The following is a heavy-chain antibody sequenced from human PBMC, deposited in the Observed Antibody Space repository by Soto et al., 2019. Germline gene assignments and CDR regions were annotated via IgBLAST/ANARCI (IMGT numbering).Heavy chain of an antibody. Sequence: QITLKESGPTLVKPTQTLTLTCTFSGFSLSTSGVGVGWIRQPPGKAMEWLALIYWDDDKRYSPSLKSRLTITKDTSKNQVVLTMTNIDPVDTATYYCARRSTDSSGYYLTYWGQGTLVTVSS. CDR2: IYWDDDK. J-gene: IGHJ4*02. V-gene: IGHV2-5*02. CDR1: GFSLSTSGVG. CDR3: ARRSTDSSGYYLTY. D-gene: IGHD3-22*01.